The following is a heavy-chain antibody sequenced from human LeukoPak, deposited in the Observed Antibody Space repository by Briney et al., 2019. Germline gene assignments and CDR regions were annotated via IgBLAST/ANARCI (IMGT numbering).Heavy chain of an antibody. D-gene: IGHD2-2*02. Sequence: SETLSLTCAVYGGSFSGYYWSWIRQPPGKGLEWIGEINHSGSTNYNPSLKSRVTISVDTSKSQFSLKVSSVTAADTAVYYCARGNGDIVVVPAAIRHYYYYMDVWGKGTTVTVSS. CDR3: ARGNGDIVVVPAAIRHYYYYMDV. CDR1: GGSFSGYY. J-gene: IGHJ6*03. CDR2: INHSGST. V-gene: IGHV4-34*01.